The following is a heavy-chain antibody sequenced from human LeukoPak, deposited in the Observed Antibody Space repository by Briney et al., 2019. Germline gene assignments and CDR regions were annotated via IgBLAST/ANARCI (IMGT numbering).Heavy chain of an antibody. CDR2: IRSKAYGGTT. CDR1: GFTFGDYP. CDR3: TPWGYCTSTSCYYYYYMDV. V-gene: IGHV3-49*03. Sequence: GGSLRLSCTASGFTFGDYPMTWFRQAPRKGLEWVGSIRSKAYGGTTEYAESVKGRFTISRDDSNSIAYLQMNSLKTEDTAVYYCTPWGYCTSTSCYYYYYMDVWSKGTTVTVSS. D-gene: IGHD2-2*01. J-gene: IGHJ6*03.